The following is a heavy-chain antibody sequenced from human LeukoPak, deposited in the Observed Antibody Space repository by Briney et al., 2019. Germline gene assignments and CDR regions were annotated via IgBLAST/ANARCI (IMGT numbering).Heavy chain of an antibody. J-gene: IGHJ4*02. D-gene: IGHD3-10*01. V-gene: IGHV1-3*01. CDR2: INAGNGNT. CDR3: ASVHNYYGSGSYSY. CDR1: GYTFTSYA. Sequence: GASVKVSCKASGYTFTSYAMHWVRQAPGQRLEWMGWINAGNGNTKYSQKFQGRVTMTRDTSTSTVYMELSSLRSEDTAVYYCASVHNYYGSGSYSYWGQGTLVTVSS.